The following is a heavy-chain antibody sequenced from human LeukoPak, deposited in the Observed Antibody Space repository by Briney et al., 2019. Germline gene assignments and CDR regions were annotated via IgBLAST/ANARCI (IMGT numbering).Heavy chain of an antibody. CDR3: ARERGYSPRSLDY. D-gene: IGHD5-18*01. CDR2: IYYSGST. V-gene: IGHV4-31*03. CDR1: GGSLSSGGSY. J-gene: IGHJ4*02. Sequence: SQTLSLTCTVSGGSLSSGGSYWSWIRQHPGKGLEWIGYIYYSGSTYYNPSLKSRVTISVDTSKNQFSLKLSSVTAADTAVYYCARERGYSPRSLDYWGQGTLVTVSS.